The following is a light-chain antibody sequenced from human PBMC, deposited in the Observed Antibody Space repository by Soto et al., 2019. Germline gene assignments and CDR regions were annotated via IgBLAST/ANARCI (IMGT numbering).Light chain of an antibody. V-gene: IGLV2-14*03. CDR3: CSYTTTSTFV. Sequence: QSALTQPASVSGSPGQSITISCTGTSSDVGGYNYVSWYQQHPGKVPKLMIYEVFRRPSGISYRFSGSKSGNTASLTISGVQAEDEADDYCCSYTTTSTFVFGGGTKLTVL. CDR2: EVF. CDR1: SSDVGGYNY. J-gene: IGLJ2*01.